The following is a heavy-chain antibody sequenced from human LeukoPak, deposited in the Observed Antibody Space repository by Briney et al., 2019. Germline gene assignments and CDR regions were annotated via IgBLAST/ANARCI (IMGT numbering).Heavy chain of an antibody. CDR1: GFTFSSYS. Sequence: GGSLRLSCAASGFTFSSYSMNWVRQAPGKGLEWVSSISSSSSYIYYADSVKGRSTISRDNAKNSLYLQMNSLRAEDTAVYYCARDGARGDYVPDYWGQGTLVTVSS. CDR3: ARDGARGDYVPDY. V-gene: IGHV3-21*01. D-gene: IGHD4-17*01. CDR2: ISSSSSYI. J-gene: IGHJ4*02.